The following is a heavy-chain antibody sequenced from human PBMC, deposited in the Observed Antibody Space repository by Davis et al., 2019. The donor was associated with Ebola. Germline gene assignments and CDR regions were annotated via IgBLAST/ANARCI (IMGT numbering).Heavy chain of an antibody. CDR2: IYPGDSDT. D-gene: IGHD2-8*01. CDR1: GYSFTSYW. J-gene: IGHJ4*02. CDR3: ARRGVSSCTSTECQGFFDS. V-gene: IGHV5-51*01. Sequence: KVSCKASGYSFTSYWIGWVRQMPGKGLEWMGIIYPGDSDTRYSPSCQGQVTISADKSISTAYLQWSSLKASDTAMYYCARRGVSSCTSTECQGFFDSWGQGTLVSVSS.